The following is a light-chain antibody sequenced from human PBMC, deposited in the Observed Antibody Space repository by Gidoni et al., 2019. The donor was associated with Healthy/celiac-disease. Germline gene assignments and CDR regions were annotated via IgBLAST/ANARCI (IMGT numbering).Light chain of an antibody. CDR3: QQRSNWPIT. J-gene: IGKJ5*01. V-gene: IGKV3-11*01. CDR1: QSVSSY. Sequence: EMVLTQSPATLSLSPGERATLSCRASQSVSSYLAWYQQKPGQAPRLLIYDASNRATGIPARFSGRGSGTDFTLTISSLGPEDFAVYYGQQRSNWPITFGQGTRLEIK. CDR2: DAS.